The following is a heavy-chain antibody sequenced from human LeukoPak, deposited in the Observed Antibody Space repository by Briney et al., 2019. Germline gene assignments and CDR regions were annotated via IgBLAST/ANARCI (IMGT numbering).Heavy chain of an antibody. CDR3: AREGPNVLTQDAFDI. Sequence: PSETLSLTCTVSGGSISSSSYYWGWIRQPPGKGLEWIGSIYYSGSTYYNPSLKSRVTISVDTSKNQFSLKLSSVTAADTAVYYCAREGPNVLTQDAFDIWGQGTMVTVSS. D-gene: IGHD4/OR15-4a*01. CDR1: GGSISSSSYY. CDR2: IYYSGST. J-gene: IGHJ3*02. V-gene: IGHV4-39*02.